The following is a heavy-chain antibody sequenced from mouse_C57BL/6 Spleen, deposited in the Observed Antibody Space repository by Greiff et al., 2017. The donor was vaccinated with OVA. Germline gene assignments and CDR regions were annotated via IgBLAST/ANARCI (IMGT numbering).Heavy chain of an antibody. Sequence: QVQLQQPGAELVRPGSSVKLSCKASGYTFTSYWMDWVKQRPGQGLEWIGNIYPSDSETHYNQKFKDKATLTVDKSSSTAYMQLSSLTSEDSAVYYCATTTVGGYYFDYWGQGTTLTVSS. D-gene: IGHD1-1*01. V-gene: IGHV1-61*01. CDR1: GYTFTSYW. CDR2: IYPSDSET. J-gene: IGHJ2*01. CDR3: ATTTVGGYYFDY.